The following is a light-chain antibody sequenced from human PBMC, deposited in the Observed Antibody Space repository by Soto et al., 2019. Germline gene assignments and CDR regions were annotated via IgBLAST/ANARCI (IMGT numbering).Light chain of an antibody. CDR1: ESVRTN. Sequence: ETLVTQSPATLSVSPGETATLSCRASESVRTNLAWYQQKPGQAPRLLIYGASNRATGIPARFSGGGSGTEFTLTISSLQSEDFAVYYCQQYNNWPPRTFGQGTKVDIK. J-gene: IGKJ1*01. CDR2: GAS. V-gene: IGKV3-15*01. CDR3: QQYNNWPPRT.